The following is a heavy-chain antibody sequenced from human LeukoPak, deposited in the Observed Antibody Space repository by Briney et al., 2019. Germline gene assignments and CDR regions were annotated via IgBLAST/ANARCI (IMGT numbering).Heavy chain of an antibody. D-gene: IGHD3-22*01. CDR2: IYTSGST. Sequence: PSETLSLTCTVSGGSISSGSYYWSWIRQPAGKGLVWIGRIYTSGSTNYNPSLKSRVTISVDTSKNQFSLKLSSVTAADTAVYYCARVPKDSSGYPGNYFDYWGQRTLVTVSS. V-gene: IGHV4-61*02. CDR3: ARVPKDSSGYPGNYFDY. J-gene: IGHJ4*02. CDR1: GGSISSGSYY.